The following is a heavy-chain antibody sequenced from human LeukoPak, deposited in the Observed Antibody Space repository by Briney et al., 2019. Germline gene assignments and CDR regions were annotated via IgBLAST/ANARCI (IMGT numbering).Heavy chain of an antibody. CDR3: AREGSYYDFWSGYQTYYYYYGMDV. J-gene: IGHJ6*02. CDR1: GYTFTGYY. V-gene: IGHV1-2*06. Sequence: ASVKVSCKASGYTFTGYYMHWVRQAPGQGLEWMGRINPNSGGTNYAQKFQGRVTMTRDTSISTAYMELRSLRSDDTAVYYCAREGSYYDFWSGYQTYYYYYGMDVWGQGTTVTVSS. D-gene: IGHD3-3*01. CDR2: INPNSGGT.